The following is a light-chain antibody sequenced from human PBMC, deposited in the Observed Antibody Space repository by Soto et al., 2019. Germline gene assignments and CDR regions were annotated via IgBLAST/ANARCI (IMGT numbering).Light chain of an antibody. CDR1: QSVSSSY. CDR2: GAY. Sequence: EIVLTQSPGTLSLSPGERATLSCRASQSVSSSYLAWYQQKPGQAPSLLIYGAYRRATGIQDRFSGSGSGTDFTLTISRLEPEDFAVYYCQQYDSSPITFGQGTRLEIK. CDR3: QQYDSSPIT. J-gene: IGKJ5*01. V-gene: IGKV3-20*01.